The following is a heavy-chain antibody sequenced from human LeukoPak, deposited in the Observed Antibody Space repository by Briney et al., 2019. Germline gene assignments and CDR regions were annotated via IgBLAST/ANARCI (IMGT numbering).Heavy chain of an antibody. J-gene: IGHJ4*02. CDR1: GFTFSNYA. V-gene: IGHV3-30*02. CDR3: ASRWLDY. D-gene: IGHD2-15*01. CDR2: IRYDGSYK. Sequence: PGGSLRLSCDASGFTFSNYAMHWVRQAPGKGLQWLAYIRYDGSYKYYADSVRGRFTISRDNSKNTLYLQMNSLRAEDTAVYYCASRWLDYWGQGTLVTVSS.